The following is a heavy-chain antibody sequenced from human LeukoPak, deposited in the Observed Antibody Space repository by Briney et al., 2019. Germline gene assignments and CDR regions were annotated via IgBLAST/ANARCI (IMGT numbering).Heavy chain of an antibody. D-gene: IGHD3-10*01. CDR1: GGTFSSYA. Sequence: ASVNVSCKASGGTFSSYAISWVRQPPGQGLEWMGGIIPIFGTANYAQKFQGRVTITADESTSTAYMEQSSLRSEDTAVYYCARDVSGSGSNYYFDYWGQGTLVTVSS. CDR3: ARDVSGSGSNYYFDY. V-gene: IGHV1-69*13. J-gene: IGHJ4*02. CDR2: IIPIFGTA.